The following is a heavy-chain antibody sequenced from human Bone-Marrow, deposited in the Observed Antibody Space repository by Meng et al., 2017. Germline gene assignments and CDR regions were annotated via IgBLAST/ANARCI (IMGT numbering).Heavy chain of an antibody. CDR1: GYTFTSYA. D-gene: IGHD2-2*01. Sequence: VQCVQSGTEVKKPGASVKVSCKASGYTFTSYAIHWVRQAPGQRPEWMGWINAGNGNTEDSQKFQGRVTITRDTSASTAYMELSSLTSEDTAVYYCARVYCSSTSCQYYFDYWGQGTLVTVSS. V-gene: IGHV1-3*01. CDR3: ARVYCSSTSCQYYFDY. J-gene: IGHJ4*02. CDR2: INAGNGNT.